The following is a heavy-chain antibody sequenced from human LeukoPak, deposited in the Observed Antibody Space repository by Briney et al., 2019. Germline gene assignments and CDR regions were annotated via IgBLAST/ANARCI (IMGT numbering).Heavy chain of an antibody. CDR3: ARGTTKYSSSDWFDP. V-gene: IGHV1-8*01. CDR2: MNPNSGNT. J-gene: IGHJ5*02. Sequence: ASVKVSCKASGYTFTSYDINWVRQAPGQGLEWMGWMNPNSGNTGYAQRFQGRVTMTRNTSISTAYMELSSLRSEDTAVYYCARGTTKYSSSDWFDPWGQGTLVTVSS. D-gene: IGHD6-13*01. CDR1: GYTFTSYD.